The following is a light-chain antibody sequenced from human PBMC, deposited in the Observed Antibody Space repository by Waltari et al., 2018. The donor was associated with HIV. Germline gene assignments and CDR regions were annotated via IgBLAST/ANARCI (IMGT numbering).Light chain of an antibody. CDR2: AAS. Sequence: DIQMNQSPSSLSASVGYRVTITCRASQSISSYLNWYQLKPGKAPKLLISAASSLQSGVPSRFSGSGSGTDFTLTISSLQPEDFASYYCQQSYTTPLYSFGQGTKLEIK. J-gene: IGKJ2*03. CDR1: QSISSY. V-gene: IGKV1-39*01. CDR3: QQSYTTPLYS.